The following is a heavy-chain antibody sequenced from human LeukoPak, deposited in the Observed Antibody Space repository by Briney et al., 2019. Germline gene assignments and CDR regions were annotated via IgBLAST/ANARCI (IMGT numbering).Heavy chain of an antibody. CDR2: ININVVNP. V-gene: IGHV7-4-1*02. D-gene: IGHD6-19*01. CDR1: GGTSTSYT. J-gene: IGHJ6*03. Sequence: ASVKVSCKASGGTSTSYTISWVPQAPGQGREWMGWININVVNPTYAQGFTGRFVLSLDPSVSTAYLQISSLKAEDTAVYYCARALAVGGSYYYYMDVWGKGTTVTVSS. CDR3: ARALAVGGSYYYYMDV.